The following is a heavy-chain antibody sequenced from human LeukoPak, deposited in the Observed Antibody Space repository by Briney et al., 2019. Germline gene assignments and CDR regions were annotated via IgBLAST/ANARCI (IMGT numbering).Heavy chain of an antibody. CDR1: GFTFSSYW. V-gene: IGHV3-7*01. CDR3: AKDQDRFRGYSYVVDY. J-gene: IGHJ4*02. Sequence: GGSLRLSCAASGFTFSSYWMSWVRQAPGKGLEWVANIKQDGSEKYYVDSVKGRFTISRDNAKNSLYLQMNSLRAEDTAVYYCAKDQDRFRGYSYVVDYWGQGTLVTVSS. D-gene: IGHD5-18*01. CDR2: IKQDGSEK.